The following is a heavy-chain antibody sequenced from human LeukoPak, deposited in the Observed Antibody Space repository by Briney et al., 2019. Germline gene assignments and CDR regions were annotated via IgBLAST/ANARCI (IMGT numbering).Heavy chain of an antibody. CDR1: AFTFSSYG. D-gene: IGHD6-13*01. CDR3: ARSSSWFDADAFDI. CDR2: IRYDGSNK. J-gene: IGHJ3*02. Sequence: GGSLRLSCAASAFTFSSYGMHWVRQAPGKGLEWVAFIRYDGSNKYYADSVKGRFTISRDNSRNTLYLQMNSLRAEDTAVYYCARSSSWFDADAFDIWGQGTMVTVSS. V-gene: IGHV3-30*02.